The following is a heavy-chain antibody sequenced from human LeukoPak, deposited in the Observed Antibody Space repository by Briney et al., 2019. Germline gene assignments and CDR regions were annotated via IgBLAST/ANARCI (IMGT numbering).Heavy chain of an antibody. J-gene: IGHJ5*02. CDR1: GGSVSGYY. D-gene: IGHD2-15*01. V-gene: IGHV4-59*02. CDR2: IYYSGGT. CDR3: ARCSVPNWFDP. Sequence: SETLSLTCTVSGGSVSGYYWSWIRQPPGRGVEGSGYIYYSGGTTYNPSLKSRVTISVNTSKNQFSLKLSSVTAADTAVYYCARCSVPNWFDPWGQGTLVTVSS.